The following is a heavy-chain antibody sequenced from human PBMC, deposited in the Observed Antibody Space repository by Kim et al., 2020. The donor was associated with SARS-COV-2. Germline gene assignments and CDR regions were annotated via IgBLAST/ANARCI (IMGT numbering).Heavy chain of an antibody. CDR3: AKKIGSMIVVPMGDAFDI. Sequence: GGSLRLSCAASGFTFSSYAMSWVRQAPGKGLEWVSAISGSGGSTYYADSVKGRFTISRDNSKNTLYLQMNSLRAEDTAVYYCAKKIGSMIVVPMGDAFDIWGQGTMVTVSS. CDR2: ISGSGGST. CDR1: GFTFSSYA. V-gene: IGHV3-23*01. D-gene: IGHD3-22*01. J-gene: IGHJ3*02.